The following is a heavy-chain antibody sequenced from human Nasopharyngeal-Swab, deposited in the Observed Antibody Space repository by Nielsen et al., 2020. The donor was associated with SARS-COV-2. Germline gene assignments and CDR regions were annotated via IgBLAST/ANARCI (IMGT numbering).Heavy chain of an antibody. V-gene: IGHV3-30-3*01. J-gene: IGHJ6*03. CDR2: ISYDGSNK. CDR3: ARSYSSSWYGDYYMDV. CDR1: GFTFSSYA. Sequence: GGSLRLSCAASGFTFSSYAMHWVRQAPGKGLEWVAVISYDGSNKYYADSVKGRFTISRDNSKNTLYLQMNSLRAEDTAVYYCARSYSSSWYGDYYMDVWGKRTMVTVSS. D-gene: IGHD6-13*01.